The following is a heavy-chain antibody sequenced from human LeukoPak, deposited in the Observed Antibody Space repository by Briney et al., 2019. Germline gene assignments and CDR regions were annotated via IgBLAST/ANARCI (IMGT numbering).Heavy chain of an antibody. CDR2: ISSSSSYI. D-gene: IGHD3-10*01. CDR3: ARGRPMGADY. Sequence: PGGSLRLSCAASGFTFSSYSMNWVRQAPGKGLEWVSSISSSSSYIYYADSVKGRFTISGDNAKNSLYLQMNSLRAEDTAVYYCARGRPMGADYWGQGTLVTVSS. J-gene: IGHJ4*02. V-gene: IGHV3-21*01. CDR1: GFTFSSYS.